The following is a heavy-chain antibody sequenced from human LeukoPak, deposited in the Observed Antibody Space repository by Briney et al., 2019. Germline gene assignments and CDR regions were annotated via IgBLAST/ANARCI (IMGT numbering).Heavy chain of an antibody. Sequence: ASVKVSCKASGGTFSSYAISWVRQAPGQGLEWMGGIIPIFGTANYAQKFQGRVTITTDESTSTAYMELSSLRSEDMAVYYCASPPGYCSSTSCYAHDAFDIWGQGTMVTVSS. V-gene: IGHV1-69*05. D-gene: IGHD2-2*01. CDR2: IIPIFGTA. CDR1: GGTFSSYA. J-gene: IGHJ3*02. CDR3: ASPPGYCSSTSCYAHDAFDI.